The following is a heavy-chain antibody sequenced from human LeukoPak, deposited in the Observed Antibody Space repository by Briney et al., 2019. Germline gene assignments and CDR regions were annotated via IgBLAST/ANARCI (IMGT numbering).Heavy chain of an antibody. CDR3: AVETTIDQHY. CDR1: GGSFSGYY. V-gene: IGHV4-34*01. Sequence: PSETLSLTCAVYGGSFSGYYWSWIRQPPGKGLEWIGEINHSGSTNYNPSLKSRVTISVDTSKNQFSLKLSSVTAADTAVYYCAVETTIDQHYWGQGTLVTVSS. J-gene: IGHJ4*02. CDR2: INHSGST. D-gene: IGHD3-22*01.